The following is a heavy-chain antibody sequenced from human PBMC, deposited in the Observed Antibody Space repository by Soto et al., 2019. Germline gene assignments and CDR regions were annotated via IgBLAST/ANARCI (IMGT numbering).Heavy chain of an antibody. Sequence: QVQLVQSGAEVKKPGASVKVSCKASGYTFTNYGITWVRQAPGQGLEWMGWISDYNGNTFYGKKFQGRVTMTTDTSTRPAYMELKSLRSDDTAVYYCAREGYYSGSGTYSPPRYYGMDAWGQGTTVTVSS. D-gene: IGHD3-10*01. CDR3: AREGYYSGSGTYSPPRYYGMDA. V-gene: IGHV1-18*01. J-gene: IGHJ6*02. CDR1: GYTFTNYG. CDR2: ISDYNGNT.